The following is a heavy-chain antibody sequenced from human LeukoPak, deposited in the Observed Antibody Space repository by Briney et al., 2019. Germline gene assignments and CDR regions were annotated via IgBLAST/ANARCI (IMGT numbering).Heavy chain of an antibody. D-gene: IGHD6-19*01. CDR3: AREISSGWYEGYYYYYMDV. CDR2: IYHSGGT. CDR1: GYSISSGYY. V-gene: IGHV4-38-2*02. J-gene: IGHJ6*03. Sequence: SETLSLTCAVYGYSISSGYYWGWIRQPPGKGLEWIGSIYHSGGTYYNPSLKSRVTISVDTSKNQFSLRLSSVTAADTAVYYCAREISSGWYEGYYYYYMDVWGKGTTVTVSS.